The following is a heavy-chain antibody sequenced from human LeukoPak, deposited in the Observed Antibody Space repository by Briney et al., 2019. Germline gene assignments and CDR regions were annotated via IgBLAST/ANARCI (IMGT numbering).Heavy chain of an antibody. CDR2: ISGSGGST. V-gene: IGHV3-23*01. Sequence: PGGSLRLSCAASGFTFSSYAMSWVRQAPGKGLEWVSAISGSGGSTYYADSVKGRFTISRDNSKNTLYLQMNSLRAEDTAVYYCAKDVEMATIRPKLLFDYWGQGTLVTVSS. CDR3: AKDVEMATIRPKLLFDY. J-gene: IGHJ4*02. CDR1: GFTFSSYA. D-gene: IGHD5-24*01.